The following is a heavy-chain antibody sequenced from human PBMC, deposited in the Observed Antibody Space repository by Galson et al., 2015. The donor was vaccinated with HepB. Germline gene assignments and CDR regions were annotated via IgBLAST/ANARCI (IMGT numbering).Heavy chain of an antibody. J-gene: IGHJ6*02. CDR2: INTNTGNP. CDR1: GYTFTSYA. D-gene: IGHD6-13*01. Sequence: SCKASGYTFTSYAMNWVRQAPGQGLEWMGWINTNTGNPTYAQGFTGRFVFSLDTSVSTAYLQISSLKAEDTAVYYCARVSGIAAAGTSYYYGMDVWGQGTTVTVSS. V-gene: IGHV7-4-1*02. CDR3: ARVSGIAAAGTSYYYGMDV.